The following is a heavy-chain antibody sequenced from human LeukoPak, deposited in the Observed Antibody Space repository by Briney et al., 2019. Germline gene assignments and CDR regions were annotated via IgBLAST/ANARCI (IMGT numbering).Heavy chain of an antibody. D-gene: IGHD2-8*01. CDR3: ARHLGGRGVARGFDY. V-gene: IGHV5-51*01. CDR1: GYSFTSYW. CDR2: IYPGDSDT. J-gene: IGHJ4*02. Sequence: GESLKISCKGSGYSFTSYWIGWVRQMPGKGLEWMGIIYPGDSDTRYSPSFQGQVTISADKSISTAYLQWSSLKASDAAMYYCARHLGGRGVARGFDYWGQGTLVTVSS.